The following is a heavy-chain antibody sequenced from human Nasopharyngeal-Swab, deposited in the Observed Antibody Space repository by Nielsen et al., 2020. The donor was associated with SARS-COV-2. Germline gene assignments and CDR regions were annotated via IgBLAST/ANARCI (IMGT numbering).Heavy chain of an antibody. CDR3: ARDLDCSSSDCYLDAFDI. V-gene: IGHV3-72*01. Sequence: GESLKISCAASGFTFNDHYMEWVRQAPGKGLDWVGRSRNKVHGYITEYAASMEGRFTISRDDSRNSLYLQMNSLKSEDTAVYYCARDLDCSSSDCYLDAFDIWGQGTAVTVSS. CDR2: SRNKVHGYIT. J-gene: IGHJ3*02. D-gene: IGHD2-2*01. CDR1: GFTFNDHY.